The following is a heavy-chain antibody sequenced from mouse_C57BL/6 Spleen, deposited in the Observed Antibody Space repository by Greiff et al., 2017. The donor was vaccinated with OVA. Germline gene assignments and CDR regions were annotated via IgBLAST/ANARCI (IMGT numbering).Heavy chain of an antibody. Sequence: VQLQQPGAELVKPGASVKLSCKASGYTFTSYWMQWVKQRPGQGLAWIGEIDPSDSYPNYNQKFKGKATLTVDTSSSTAYMQLSSLTSEDSAVYYCARRAGYLYYFDYWGQGTTLTVSS. CDR2: IDPSDSYP. CDR1: GYTFTSYW. V-gene: IGHV1-50*01. D-gene: IGHD2-2*01. J-gene: IGHJ2*01. CDR3: ARRAGYLYYFDY.